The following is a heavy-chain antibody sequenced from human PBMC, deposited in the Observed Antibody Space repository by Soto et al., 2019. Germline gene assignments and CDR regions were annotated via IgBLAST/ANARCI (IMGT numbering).Heavy chain of an antibody. CDR1: GYSFTSYW. CDR3: ARNQGLEPDFWSGYYTFYFDY. CDR2: IYPGDSDT. V-gene: IGHV5-51*01. D-gene: IGHD3-3*01. Sequence: GESLKISCKGSGYSFTSYWIGWVRQMPGKGLEWMGIIYPGDSDTRYSPSFQGQVTISADKSISTAYLQWSSLKASDTAMYYCARNQGLEPDFWSGYYTFYFDYWGQGTLVTVSS. J-gene: IGHJ4*02.